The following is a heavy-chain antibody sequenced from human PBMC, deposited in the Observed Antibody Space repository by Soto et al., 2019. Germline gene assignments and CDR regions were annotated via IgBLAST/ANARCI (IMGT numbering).Heavy chain of an antibody. CDR3: AKEYGSGRYYAFDI. CDR2: ISWNSGSI. J-gene: IGHJ3*02. D-gene: IGHD3-10*01. CDR1: GFTFDDYA. Sequence: GGSLRLSCAASGFTFDDYAMHWVRQAAGKGLEWVSGISWNSGSIGYADSVKGRFTISRDNAKNSLYLQMNSLRAEDTALYYCAKEYGSGRYYAFDIWGQGTMVTVSS. V-gene: IGHV3-9*01.